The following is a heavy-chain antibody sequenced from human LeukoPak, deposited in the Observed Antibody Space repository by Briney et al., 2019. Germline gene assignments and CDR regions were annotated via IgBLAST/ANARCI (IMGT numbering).Heavy chain of an antibody. CDR1: GGSISSGSYY. Sequence: SETLSLTCTVSGGSISSGSYYWSWIRQPAGKGLEWIGRIYTSGRTNYNPSLKSRVTIPVDTSKNQFSLKLSSVTAADTAVYYCARDPGYSSGWLDYWGQGTLVTVSS. D-gene: IGHD6-19*01. J-gene: IGHJ4*02. CDR2: IYTSGRT. CDR3: ARDPGYSSGWLDY. V-gene: IGHV4-61*02.